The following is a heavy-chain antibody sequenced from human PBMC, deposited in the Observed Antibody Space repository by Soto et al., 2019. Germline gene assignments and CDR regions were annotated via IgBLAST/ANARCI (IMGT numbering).Heavy chain of an antibody. J-gene: IGHJ4*02. V-gene: IGHV1-18*01. CDR1: GYTFTSYG. Sequence: ASVKVSCKASGYTFTSYGISWVRQAPGQGLEWMGWISAYNGNTNYAQKLQGRVTMTTDTSTSTAYMELRSLRSDDTAVYYCARDPSPDILTRYYIDWGQGTLVTVSS. CDR3: ARDPSPDILTRYYID. D-gene: IGHD3-9*01. CDR2: ISAYNGNT.